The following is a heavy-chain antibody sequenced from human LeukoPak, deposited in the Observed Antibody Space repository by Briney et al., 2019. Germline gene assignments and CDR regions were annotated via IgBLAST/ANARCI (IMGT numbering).Heavy chain of an antibody. CDR1: GFTFSIYT. D-gene: IGHD7-27*01. Sequence: PGGSLRLSCAASGFTFSIYTMNWVRQAPGKGLEWVSSISSSSSYIYYADSVKGRFTISRDNAKNTLYLQMNSLRVDDTAVYYCVKGNWGDCWGQGTLATVSS. CDR2: ISSSSSYI. V-gene: IGHV3-21*04. CDR3: VKGNWGDC. J-gene: IGHJ4*02.